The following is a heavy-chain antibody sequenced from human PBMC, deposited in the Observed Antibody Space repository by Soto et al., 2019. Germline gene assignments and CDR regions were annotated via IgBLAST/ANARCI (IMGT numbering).Heavy chain of an antibody. V-gene: IGHV3-9*01. Sequence: EVHLVESGGGLVQPGRSLRLSCAASGFTFDDYAMHWVRQAPGKGLEWVSGISWNSDSTGYADSVKGPFTISRDNAKNSLFLQMNSLRAEDTALYFCAKDTYIIVGGTHIDFWGRGTLVSVSS. CDR1: GFTFDDYA. D-gene: IGHD1-26*01. CDR3: AKDTYIIVGGTHIDF. J-gene: IGHJ4*02. CDR2: ISWNSDST.